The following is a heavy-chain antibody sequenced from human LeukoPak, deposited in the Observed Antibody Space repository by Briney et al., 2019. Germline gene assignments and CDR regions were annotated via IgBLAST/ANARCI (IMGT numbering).Heavy chain of an antibody. J-gene: IGHJ5*02. CDR2: IYHSGST. V-gene: IGHV4-59*08. D-gene: IGHD2-2*01. CDR3: ARSKCGSTSCYGGNWFDP. Sequence: SETLSLTCTVSGGSISSYYWTWIRQPPGKGLEWIGTIYHSGSTYYNPSLKSRVTISVDTSKNQFSLKLSSVTAADTALYYCARSKCGSTSCYGGNWFDPWGQGTLVTVSS. CDR1: GGSISSYY.